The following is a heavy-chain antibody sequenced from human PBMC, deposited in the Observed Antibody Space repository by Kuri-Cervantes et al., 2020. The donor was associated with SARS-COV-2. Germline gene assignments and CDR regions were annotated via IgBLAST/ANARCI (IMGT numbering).Heavy chain of an antibody. CDR2: INHSGST. Sequence: SETLSLICSVSCGSISSSRDYWGWIRQPPGKGLECIWEINHSGSTNYNPSLKSRVTKSVDTSKNQFSLNLSSVSAADTDVYYCARGGDDSNWFDPWGQGTLVTVSS. CDR1: CGSISSSRDY. V-gene: IGHV4-39*07. CDR3: ARGGDDSNWFDP. D-gene: IGHD4-11*01. J-gene: IGHJ5*02.